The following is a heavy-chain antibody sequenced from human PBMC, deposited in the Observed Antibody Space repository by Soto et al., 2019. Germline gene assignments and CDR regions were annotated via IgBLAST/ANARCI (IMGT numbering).Heavy chain of an antibody. CDR1: GYTFTTFG. CDR3: AREYCVTTSCYGVDY. V-gene: IGHV1-18*01. D-gene: IGHD2-2*01. Sequence: GASVKVSCKASGYTFTTFGISWVRQAPGQGLEWMGWISTSNGDTKYAREVQGRVTMSTDTTTSTAYMELSSLKSDGTAVYYCAREYCVTTSCYGVDYWGQGILVTV. CDR2: ISTSNGDT. J-gene: IGHJ4*02.